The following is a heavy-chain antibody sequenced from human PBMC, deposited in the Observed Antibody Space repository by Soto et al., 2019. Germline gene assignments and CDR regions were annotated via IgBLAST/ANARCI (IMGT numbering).Heavy chain of an antibody. J-gene: IGHJ4*02. CDR1: AFTFSSYA. Sequence: GGSLRLSCAASAFTFSSYAMAWVRQAPGKGLEWVSSIAGSGGDISYADSVKGRFTISRDNSKNTLYLQMDSLRAEDTAIYYCAKKYRGTYPFDYWGQGTLVTVSS. V-gene: IGHV3-23*01. D-gene: IGHD1-26*01. CDR3: AKKYRGTYPFDY. CDR2: IAGSGGDI.